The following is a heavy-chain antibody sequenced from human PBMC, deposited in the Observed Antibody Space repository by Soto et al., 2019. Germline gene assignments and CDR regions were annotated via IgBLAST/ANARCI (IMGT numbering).Heavy chain of an antibody. V-gene: IGHV3-21*01. J-gene: IGHJ4*02. CDR2: ISSSSTYI. D-gene: IGHD6-13*01. CDR3: ARARGTAAGAEFGY. Sequence: EVQLVESGGGLVKPGGSLRLSCAASGFTFSSSGMNWVRQAPGKGLEWVSSISSSSTYIYYTDSVKGRFTISRDNAKNSLYLQMNSLRAEDTAVYYCARARGTAAGAEFGYWGQGTLVTVSS. CDR1: GFTFSSSG.